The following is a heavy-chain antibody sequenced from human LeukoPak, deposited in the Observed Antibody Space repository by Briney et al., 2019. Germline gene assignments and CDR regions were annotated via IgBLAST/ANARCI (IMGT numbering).Heavy chain of an antibody. Sequence: ASVKVSCKASGYTFTSYDINWVRQATGQGLEWMGWMNPNSGNTGYAQKFQGRVTMTTDTSTSTAYMELRSLRSDDTAVYYCARGIKYQLLYYYYGMDVWGQGTTVTVSS. V-gene: IGHV1-8*01. CDR1: GYTFTSYD. CDR3: ARGIKYQLLYYYYGMDV. CDR2: MNPNSGNT. D-gene: IGHD2-2*01. J-gene: IGHJ6*02.